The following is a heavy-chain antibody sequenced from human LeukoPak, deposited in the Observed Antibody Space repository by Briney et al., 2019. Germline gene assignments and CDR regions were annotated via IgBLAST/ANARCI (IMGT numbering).Heavy chain of an antibody. J-gene: IGHJ4*02. V-gene: IGHV3-30*04. CDR3: ARNRQLDY. D-gene: IGHD6-13*01. CDR1: GFTFSSHV. CDR2: ISYDGSNK. Sequence: GGSLRLSCAASGFTFSSHVMNWVRQAPGKGREWVASISYDGSNKYCADSVKGRFTISRDNSKNTLYLEMNSLRAEDTAVYYCARNRQLDYWGQGTLVTVSS.